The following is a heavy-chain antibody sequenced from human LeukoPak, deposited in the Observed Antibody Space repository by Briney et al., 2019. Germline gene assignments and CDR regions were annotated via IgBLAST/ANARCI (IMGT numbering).Heavy chain of an antibody. D-gene: IGHD3-22*01. Sequence: NPGGSLRLSCAASGFTFSGYWMHWVRQAPGKGLEWVSSISSSSSYIYYADSVKGRFTISRDNAKNSLYLQMNSLRAEDTAVYYCARDPTYYYDSSGSTSQDAFDIWGQGTMVTVSS. J-gene: IGHJ3*02. CDR1: GFTFSGYW. V-gene: IGHV3-21*01. CDR2: ISSSSSYI. CDR3: ARDPTYYYDSSGSTSQDAFDI.